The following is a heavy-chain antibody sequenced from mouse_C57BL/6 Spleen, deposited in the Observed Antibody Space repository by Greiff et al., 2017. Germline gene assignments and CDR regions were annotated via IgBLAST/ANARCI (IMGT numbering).Heavy chain of an antibody. J-gene: IGHJ2*01. D-gene: IGHD3-2*02. CDR2: IYPGDGDT. CDR3: ARPAQATGFDY. V-gene: IGHV1-82*01. CDR1: GYAFSSSW. Sequence: VQLQQSGPELVKPGASVKISCKASGYAFSSSWMNWVKQRPGKGLEWIGRIYPGDGDTNYNGKFKGKATLTADKSSSTAYMQLSSLTSEDSAVYFCARPAQATGFDYWGQGTTLTVSS.